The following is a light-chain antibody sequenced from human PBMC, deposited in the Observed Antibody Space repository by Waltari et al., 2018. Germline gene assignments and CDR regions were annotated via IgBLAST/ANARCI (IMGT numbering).Light chain of an antibody. V-gene: IGLV2-14*03. J-gene: IGLJ1*01. CDR2: DVS. Sequence: QSALTQPASVSGSPGQSITISCTGTDSDVGASHSVSWYQHLPGNTPKLIIYDVSDRPSGVSDRFSGSKSGNTASLTISGLQAEDEADYYCSSYTRRITPFVFGTGTTVTVL. CDR3: SSYTRRITPFV. CDR1: DSDVGASHS.